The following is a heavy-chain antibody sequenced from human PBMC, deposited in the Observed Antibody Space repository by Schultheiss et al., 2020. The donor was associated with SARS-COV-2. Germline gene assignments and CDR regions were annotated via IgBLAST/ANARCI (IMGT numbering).Heavy chain of an antibody. Sequence: SETLSLTCTVSGGSISTPNYYWGWVRQPPGKGLEWIGEINHSGSTNYNPSLKSRVTISVDTSKNQFSLKLSSVTAADTAVYYCARGGHYYGSGSYYNPYYYGMDVWGQGTTVTVSS. CDR2: INHSGST. CDR3: ARGGHYYGSGSYYNPYYYGMDV. J-gene: IGHJ6*02. V-gene: IGHV4-39*07. D-gene: IGHD3-10*01. CDR1: GGSISTPNYY.